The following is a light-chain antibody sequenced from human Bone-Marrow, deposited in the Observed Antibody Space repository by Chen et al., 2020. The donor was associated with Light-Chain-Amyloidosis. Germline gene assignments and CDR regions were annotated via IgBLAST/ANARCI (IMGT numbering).Light chain of an antibody. V-gene: IGKV1-33*01. J-gene: IGKJ3*01. CDR2: DVS. Sequence: DIQMTQSPSSLSASVGERVTITCQASQDIAKFLSWYQQRPGKAPDLLIYDVSNLHTGVPSRFSGNGSGTHFTLTISSLQPEDIATYYCQRYDGVPLFTFGPGIKVDLK. CDR1: QDIAKF. CDR3: QRYDGVPLFT.